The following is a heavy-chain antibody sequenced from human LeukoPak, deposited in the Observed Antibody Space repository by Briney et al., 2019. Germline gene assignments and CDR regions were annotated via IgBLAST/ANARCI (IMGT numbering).Heavy chain of an antibody. CDR1: GFTVSSNY. V-gene: IGHV3-23*01. CDR3: AKDRGAVAGKPLEAFDY. D-gene: IGHD6-19*01. CDR2: ISGSGGST. J-gene: IGHJ4*02. Sequence: PGGSLRLSCAASGFTVSSNYMSWVRQAPGKGLEWVSAISGSGGSTYYADSVKGRFTISRDNSKNTLYLQMNSLRAEDTAVYYCAKDRGAVAGKPLEAFDYWGQGTLVTVSS.